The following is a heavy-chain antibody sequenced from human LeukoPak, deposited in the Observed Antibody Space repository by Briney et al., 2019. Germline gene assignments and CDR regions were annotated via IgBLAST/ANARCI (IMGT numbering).Heavy chain of an antibody. V-gene: IGHV4-59*01. CDR1: GGSISSYY. CDR2: IFYTGST. D-gene: IGHD4-23*01. CDR3: ATLTGGDDAFDI. Sequence: PAETLSLTCTVSGGSISSYYWSWIRQLPGKGLECIGYIFYTGSTNYNPSLKSRVTISVLTSKNRFSLQLSSVTAADTAVYYCATLTGGDDAFDIWGQGTMVTVSS. J-gene: IGHJ3*02.